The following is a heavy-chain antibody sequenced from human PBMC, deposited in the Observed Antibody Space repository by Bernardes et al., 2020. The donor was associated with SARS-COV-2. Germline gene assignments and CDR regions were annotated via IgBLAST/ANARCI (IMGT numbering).Heavy chain of an antibody. D-gene: IGHD3-10*01. CDR1: GYTLPELS. CDR3: ATATGGGSGSHKNYYYYYGMDV. CDR2: FDPEDGET. Sequence: ASVKVSCKVSGYTLPELSMHWVRQTPGKGLEWMGGFDPEDGETIYAQKFQGRVTMTEDTSTDTAYMELSSLRSEDTAVYYCATATGGGSGSHKNYYYYYGMDVWGQGTTVTVSS. V-gene: IGHV1-24*01. J-gene: IGHJ6*02.